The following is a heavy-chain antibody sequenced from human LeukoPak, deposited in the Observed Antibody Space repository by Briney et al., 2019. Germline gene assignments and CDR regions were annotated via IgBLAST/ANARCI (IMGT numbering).Heavy chain of an antibody. D-gene: IGHD6-19*01. V-gene: IGHV4-61*02. CDR1: GGSISSGSYY. CDR2: IYSSGST. Sequence: SETLSLTCTVSGGSISSGSYYWSWIRQPAGKGLEWIGRIYSSGSTNYNPSLKSRVTISLDTSKNQFSLKLSSVTAADTAVYYCAGGHSSGWYYYYYYMDVWGKGTTVTVSS. J-gene: IGHJ6*03. CDR3: AGGHSSGWYYYYYYMDV.